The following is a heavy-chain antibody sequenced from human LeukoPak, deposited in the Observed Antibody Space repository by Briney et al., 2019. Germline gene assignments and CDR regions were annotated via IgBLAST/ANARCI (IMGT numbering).Heavy chain of an antibody. CDR1: GVPISSYY. D-gene: IGHD3-3*01. Sequence: PSETLSLTCTASGVPISSYYWSWIRQPPGKGLEWIGYIYYSGSTNYNPSLESRVTISVDTSKNQFSLRLSSVTAADTAVYYCARAGVVTNPNSYWYFDLWGRGTLVTVSS. CDR3: ARAGVVTNPNSYWYFDL. V-gene: IGHV4-59*01. J-gene: IGHJ2*01. CDR2: IYYSGST.